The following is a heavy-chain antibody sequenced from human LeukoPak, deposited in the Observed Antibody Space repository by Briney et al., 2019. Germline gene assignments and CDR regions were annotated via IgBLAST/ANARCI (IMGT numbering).Heavy chain of an antibody. J-gene: IGHJ4*02. CDR1: GYTLTELS. D-gene: IGHD1-14*01. Sequence: ASVKVSCKVSGYTLTELSMHWVRQAPGKGLEWMGGFDPEDGETIYAQKFQGRVTMTEDTSTDTAYMGLSSLRSEDTAVYYCATAEFRRPGFDYWGQGTLVTVSS. CDR3: ATAEFRRPGFDY. V-gene: IGHV1-24*01. CDR2: FDPEDGET.